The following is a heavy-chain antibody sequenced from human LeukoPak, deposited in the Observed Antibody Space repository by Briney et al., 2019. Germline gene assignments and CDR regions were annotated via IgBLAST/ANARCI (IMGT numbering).Heavy chain of an antibody. Sequence: PGGSLRLSCAASGFSLSVYYMSSIRDAPGEGLEWGSYISSSGSTIYYADSVKGRFTIYRDNAKNPLYLKMNSLRAEDTAAYYCARDQSPIWGQGYNWFDPWGQGTLVTVSS. J-gene: IGHJ5*02. CDR3: ARDQSPIWGQGYNWFDP. V-gene: IGHV3-11*04. D-gene: IGHD3-16*01. CDR1: GFSLSVYY. CDR2: ISSSGSTI.